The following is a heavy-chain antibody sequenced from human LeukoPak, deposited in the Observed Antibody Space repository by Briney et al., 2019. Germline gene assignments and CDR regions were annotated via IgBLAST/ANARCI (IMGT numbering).Heavy chain of an antibody. Sequence: GGSLRLSCAASGFTFSSYAMTWVRQSPGKGVEWVSVIGSGGDTYCPDAVQARFPNSRDNSKTTLYLQMNSLRADDTAVYCCAEYYAARSRSFDFWGQGTLVTVSS. CDR3: AEYYAARSRSFDF. CDR2: IGSGGDT. V-gene: IGHV3-23*01. D-gene: IGHD3-10*01. CDR1: GFTFSSYA. J-gene: IGHJ4*02.